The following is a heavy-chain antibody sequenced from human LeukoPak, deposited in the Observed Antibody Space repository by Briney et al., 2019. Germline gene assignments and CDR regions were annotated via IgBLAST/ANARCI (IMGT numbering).Heavy chain of an antibody. CDR1: GGSFNTYA. CDR2: MNPNSGNT. J-gene: IGHJ4*02. V-gene: IGHV1-8*01. D-gene: IGHD6-19*01. CDR3: ARAVAGTSDY. Sequence: ASVKVSCKASGGSFNTYAINWVRQATGQGLEWMGWMNPNSGNTGYAQKFQGRVTMTRNTSISTAYMELSSLRSEDTAVYYCARAVAGTSDYWGQGTLVTVSS.